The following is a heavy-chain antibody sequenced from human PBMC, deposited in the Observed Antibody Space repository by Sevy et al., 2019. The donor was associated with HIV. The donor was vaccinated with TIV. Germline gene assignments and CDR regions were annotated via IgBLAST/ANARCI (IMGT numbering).Heavy chain of an antibody. J-gene: IGHJ4*02. CDR3: AREDIRVAGIGYYFHS. D-gene: IGHD6-19*01. CDR1: GFSISGYG. CDR2: IWYDGTNK. Sequence: GGSLRLSCAASGFSISGYGMHWVRQAPGKGLEWVAVIWYDGTNKEHADSVKGRFTISRDNSKNTLYLQMNSLRAEDTAVYYCAREDIRVAGIGYYFHSWGQGTLVTVSS. V-gene: IGHV3-33*01.